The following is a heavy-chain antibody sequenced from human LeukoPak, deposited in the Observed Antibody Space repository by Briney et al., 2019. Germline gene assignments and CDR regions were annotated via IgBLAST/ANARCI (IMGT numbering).Heavy chain of an antibody. CDR1: GFTFSSYA. Sequence: GGSLRLSCAASGFTFSSYAMSWVRQAPGKVLQWVSGISGSGGSTYYADSVKGRFTISRDNAKKLLYLQMNSLRAEDMAVYYCARAYSVKYGLGYYYMDVWGKGTTVTISS. CDR3: ARAYSVKYGLGYYYMDV. CDR2: ISGSGGST. D-gene: IGHD1-26*01. J-gene: IGHJ6*03. V-gene: IGHV3-23*01.